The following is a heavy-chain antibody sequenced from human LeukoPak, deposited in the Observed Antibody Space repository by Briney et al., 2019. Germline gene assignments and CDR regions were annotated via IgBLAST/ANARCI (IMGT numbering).Heavy chain of an antibody. J-gene: IGHJ5*02. CDR1: ARSLSSYY. D-gene: IGHD4-17*01. V-gene: IGHV4-59*08. Sequence: SETLSLTCTVSARSLSSYYWSCVRHPPGKGREWIGSIYNRGSTNYNPSLKTRSPLSVDPPKNKFYLKLSSETAADAAVYYCARFTVSNWFDPWGQGSLVTVSS. CDR3: ARFTVSNWFDP. CDR2: IYNRGST.